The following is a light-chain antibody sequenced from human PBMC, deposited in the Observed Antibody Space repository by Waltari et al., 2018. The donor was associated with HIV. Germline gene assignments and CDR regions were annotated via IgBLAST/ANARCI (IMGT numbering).Light chain of an antibody. CDR3: QQYNNWWT. J-gene: IGKJ1*01. Sequence: EIVLTQSPATLSVSPGERATLSCRASQSVSSNLAWYQQKPGQAPRILIYDASTRATGIPARFRGSGSGTEFSLTIRSLQSEDFAVYDCQQYNNWWTFGQGTKVEIK. V-gene: IGKV3-15*01. CDR1: QSVSSN. CDR2: DAS.